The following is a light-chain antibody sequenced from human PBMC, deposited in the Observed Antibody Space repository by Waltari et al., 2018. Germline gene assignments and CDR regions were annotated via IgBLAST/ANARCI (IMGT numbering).Light chain of an antibody. J-gene: IGLJ2*01. Sequence: SNVLTQPPSVSVAPGKTARITSGGANIGTEIANLYRQKPGLAPVLVIYDDTDLPSGIPARFSGSKSGTTATLTISRVEAGDEADYYCQVWDSVTDHLVVFGGGTKLAVL. CDR1: NIGTEI. CDR3: QVWDSVTDHLVV. V-gene: IGLV3-21*03. CDR2: DDT.